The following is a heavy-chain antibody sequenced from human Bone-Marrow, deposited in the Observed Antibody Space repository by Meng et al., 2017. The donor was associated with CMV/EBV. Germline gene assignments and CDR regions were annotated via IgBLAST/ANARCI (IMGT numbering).Heavy chain of an antibody. CDR2: IKQDGSEK. D-gene: IGHD2-2*01. CDR3: AASSTTWPYYFDY. Sequence: GGSLSLSCAASGFTFSSYWMSWVRQAPGKGLEWVANIKQDGSEKYYVDSVKGRFTISRDNAKNSLYLQMNSLRAEDTAVYYCAASSTTWPYYFDYWGQGNLVTVSS. CDR1: GFTFSSYW. J-gene: IGHJ4*02. V-gene: IGHV3-7*01.